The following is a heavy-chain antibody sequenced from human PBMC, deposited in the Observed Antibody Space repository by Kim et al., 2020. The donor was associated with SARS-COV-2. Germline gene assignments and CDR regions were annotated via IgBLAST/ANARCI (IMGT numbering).Heavy chain of an antibody. CDR3: AKSDGQGIAVPGDH. V-gene: IGHV3-30*18. D-gene: IGHD6-13*01. Sequence: GGSLRLSCAASGFTFSTYGMHWVRQAPGKGLEWVAIISYDGSIKYYVDSVRGRFTISRDNSKNTLYLQMNSLRAEDTAVYYCAKSDGQGIAVPGDHWGQGTLVTVSS. CDR1: GFTFSTYG. CDR2: ISYDGSIK. J-gene: IGHJ4*02.